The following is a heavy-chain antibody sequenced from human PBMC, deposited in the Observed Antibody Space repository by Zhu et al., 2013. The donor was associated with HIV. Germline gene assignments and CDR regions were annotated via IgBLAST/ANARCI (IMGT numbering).Heavy chain of an antibody. Sequence: QVQLVQSGAEVKKPGASVKVSCKASGYTFTGYYMHWVRQAPGQGLEWMGWINPNSGGTEYAQKFQGRVTMTRDTSISTAYMELSRLRSDDTAVYYCARMYYYDSSGYSYGMDVVGPRDHGHRLL. D-gene: IGHD3-22*01. CDR2: INPNSGGT. J-gene: IGHJ6*02. V-gene: IGHV1-2*02. CDR3: ARMYYYDSSGYSYGMDV. CDR1: GYTFTGYY.